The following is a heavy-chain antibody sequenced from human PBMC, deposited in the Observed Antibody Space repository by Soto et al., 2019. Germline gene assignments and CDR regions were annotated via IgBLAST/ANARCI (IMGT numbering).Heavy chain of an antibody. CDR3: VRDQGYKANYYGMDV. Sequence: EASVKVSCKASGYKFISFYIHWVRQAPEQGLEWMGILNPSDGITTYARKLQGRVTMTSDTSTSTVFMELSGLTSEDTAVYYCVRDQGYKANYYGMDVWGQGTTVTVSS. D-gene: IGHD2-15*01. J-gene: IGHJ6*02. V-gene: IGHV1-46*01. CDR1: GYKFISFY. CDR2: LNPSDGIT.